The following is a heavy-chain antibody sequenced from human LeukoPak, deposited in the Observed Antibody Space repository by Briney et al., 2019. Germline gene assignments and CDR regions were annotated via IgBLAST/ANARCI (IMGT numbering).Heavy chain of an antibody. D-gene: IGHD3-22*01. J-gene: IGHJ5*02. Sequence: SVEVSCKASGGTFSSYAISWVRQAPGQGLEWMGGIIPIFGTANYAQKFQGRVTITADESTSTAYMELSSLRSEDTAVYYCASVTYYYDSSGYYYNWFDPWGQGTLVTVSS. CDR3: ASVTYYYDSSGYYYNWFDP. CDR1: GGTFSSYA. CDR2: IIPIFGTA. V-gene: IGHV1-69*13.